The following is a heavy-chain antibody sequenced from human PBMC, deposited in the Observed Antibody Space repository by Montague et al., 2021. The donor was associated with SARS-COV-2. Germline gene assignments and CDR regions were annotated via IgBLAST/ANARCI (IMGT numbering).Heavy chain of an antibody. Sequence: SGTLSLTCAVYGGSFSDYHWTWIRQSPGGGLEWIGQTNYGGSTKYNPSLRSRVTISIDTSKNQFSLKLTSVTAADTAVYYCARGAPGYWGQGTLVTVSS. CDR3: ARGAPGY. CDR2: TNYGGST. J-gene: IGHJ4*02. D-gene: IGHD1-1*01. V-gene: IGHV4-34*01. CDR1: GGSFSDYH.